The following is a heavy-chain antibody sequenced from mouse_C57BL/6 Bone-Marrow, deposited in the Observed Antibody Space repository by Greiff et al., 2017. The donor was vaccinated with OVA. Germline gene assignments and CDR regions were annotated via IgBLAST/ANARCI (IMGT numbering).Heavy chain of an antibody. CDR2: IRSKSNNYAT. CDR1: GFSFNTYA. J-gene: IGHJ4*01. CDR3: VSHGDYAMDY. Sequence: EVQRVESGGGLVQPKGSLKLSCAASGFSFNTYAMNWVRQAPGKGLEWVARIRSKSNNYATYYADSVKDRFTISRDDSESMLYLQMNNLKTEDTAMYYCVSHGDYAMDYWGQGTSVTVSS. V-gene: IGHV10-1*01.